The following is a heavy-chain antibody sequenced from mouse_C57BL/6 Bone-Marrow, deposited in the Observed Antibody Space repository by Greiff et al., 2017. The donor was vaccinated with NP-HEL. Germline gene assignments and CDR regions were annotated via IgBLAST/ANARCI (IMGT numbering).Heavy chain of an antibody. J-gene: IGHJ1*03. CDR1: GFTFSSYA. CDR2: ISDGGSYT. Sequence: EVQLVESGGGLVKPGGSLKLSCAASGFTFSSYAMSWVRQTPEKRLEWVATISDGGSYTYYPDNVKGRFTISRDNAKNNLYLQMSHPKSEDTAMYYCARERGYGPGVWGTGTTVTVSS. CDR3: ARERGYGPGV. V-gene: IGHV5-4*01. D-gene: IGHD1-1*02.